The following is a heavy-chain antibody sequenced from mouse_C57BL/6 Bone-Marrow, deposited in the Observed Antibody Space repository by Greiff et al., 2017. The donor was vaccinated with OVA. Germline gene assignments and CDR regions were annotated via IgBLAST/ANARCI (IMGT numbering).Heavy chain of an antibody. D-gene: IGHD2-10*02. CDR2: ISSGGDYI. CDR3: TRDLVYLYYFDH. Sequence: EVQRVESGAGLVKPGGSLKLSCAASGFTFSSYAMSWVRQTPEKRLEWVAYISSGGDYIYYADTVKGRFTISRDNARNTLYLQMSSLKSEDTAMYYGTRDLVYLYYFDHWGQVTTLTVSS. V-gene: IGHV5-9-1*02. J-gene: IGHJ2*01. CDR1: GFTFSSYA.